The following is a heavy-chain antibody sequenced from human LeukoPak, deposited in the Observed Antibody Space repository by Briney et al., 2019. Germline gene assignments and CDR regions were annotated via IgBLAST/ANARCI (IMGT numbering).Heavy chain of an antibody. Sequence: GGSLRLSWAASGFTFSRYGMHWVRQAPGKGLEWVAVKWYVGSNKYYVDSVKGGFTISRDNFKNTLYLQMNSLRAEDTAVYYCAKDHPGYFESWGQGTPVTVSS. J-gene: IGHJ4*02. CDR3: AKDHPGYFES. V-gene: IGHV3-33*06. CDR2: KWYVGSNK. CDR1: GFTFSRYG.